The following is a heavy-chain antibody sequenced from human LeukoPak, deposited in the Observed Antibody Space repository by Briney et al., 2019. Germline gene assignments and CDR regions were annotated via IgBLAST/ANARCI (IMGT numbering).Heavy chain of an antibody. CDR2: IYHSGST. J-gene: IGHJ4*02. CDR1: GGSISSSNW. V-gene: IGHV4-4*02. Sequence: SGTLSLTCAVSGGSISSSNWWSWVRQPPGKGLEWIGEIYHSGSTNYNPSLKSRVTISVDKSKNQFSLKLSSVTATDTAVYYCARGLAYYDFWSGYSSIEYYFDYWGQGTLVTVSS. CDR3: ARGLAYYDFWSGYSSIEYYFDY. D-gene: IGHD3-3*01.